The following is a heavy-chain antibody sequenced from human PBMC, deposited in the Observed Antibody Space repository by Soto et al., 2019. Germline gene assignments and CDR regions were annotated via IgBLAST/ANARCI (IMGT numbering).Heavy chain of an antibody. CDR2: IKGDGSEK. J-gene: IGHJ6*02. D-gene: IGHD2-15*01. CDR3: ARVPKCSRGANGYPFAPYYYYAMDV. Sequence: HPGGSLRLSCTGSGFIFSRYWMTWVRQAPGKGLEWVACIKGDGSEKYHVDSVKGRFTISRDNAKNSSILQMNSLRAEDTAVYYCARVPKCSRGANGYPFAPYYYYAMDVWGQGTTVTVSS. V-gene: IGHV3-7*04. CDR1: GFIFSRYW.